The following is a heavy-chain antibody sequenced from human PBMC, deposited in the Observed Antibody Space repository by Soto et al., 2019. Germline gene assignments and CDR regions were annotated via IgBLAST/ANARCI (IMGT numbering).Heavy chain of an antibody. CDR3: ARDSTSSYFYGLNV. CDR2: IYYSGST. J-gene: IGHJ6*02. V-gene: IGHV4-59*01. Sequence: SETLSLTCTVSGGSISPYSWSWIRQPPGKGLEWIGNIYYSGSTYYKPSLKSRVTISLGTSNNQFSLKLTSVIAADTAVYYCARDSTSSYFYGLNVWGQGTTVTVSS. CDR1: GGSISPYS. D-gene: IGHD2-2*01.